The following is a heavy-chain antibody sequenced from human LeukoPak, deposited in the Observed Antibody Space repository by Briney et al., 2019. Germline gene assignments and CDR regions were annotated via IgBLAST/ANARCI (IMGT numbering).Heavy chain of an antibody. CDR3: ARGLYCGGDCYPPYFDY. CDR1: GFTFSSYW. CDR2: INSDGSST. Sequence: GGSLRLSCAASGFTFSSYWMHWVRQAPGKGLVWVSRINSDGSSTSYADSVKGRFTISRDNAKNSLYLQMNGLSLDDTAVYYCARGLYCGGDCYPPYFDYWGQGTLVTVSS. V-gene: IGHV3-74*01. J-gene: IGHJ4*02. D-gene: IGHD2-21*02.